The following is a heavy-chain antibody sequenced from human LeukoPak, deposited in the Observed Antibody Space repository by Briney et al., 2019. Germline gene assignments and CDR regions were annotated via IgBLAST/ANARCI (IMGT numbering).Heavy chain of an antibody. CDR3: ARTPYSSSWTLGY. CDR1: GFTVSNNS. CDR2: IYSDAST. Sequence: PGGSLRLSCAASGFTVSNNSMSWVRQAPGTGLEWVSLIYSDASTTYADSVRGRFTISRDNSKNTLYLHMNSLRAEDTAVYYCARTPYSSSWTLGYWGQGTPVTVSS. D-gene: IGHD6-13*01. J-gene: IGHJ4*02. V-gene: IGHV3-53*01.